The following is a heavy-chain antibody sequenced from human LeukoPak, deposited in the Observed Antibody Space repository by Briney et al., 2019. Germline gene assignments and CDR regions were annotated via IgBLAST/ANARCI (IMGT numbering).Heavy chain of an antibody. CDR2: ISSSSYYT. V-gene: IGHV3-11*06. CDR1: GFTFSDYY. CDR3: AREVYYDSSGYYYVPSPFDY. J-gene: IGHJ4*02. D-gene: IGHD3-22*01. Sequence: GGSLRLSCVASGFTFSDYYMNWIRQAPGKGLEWVSYISSSSYYTNYADSVKGRFTISRDNAKNSLYLQMNSLRAEDTAVYYCAREVYYDSSGYYYVPSPFDYWGQGTLVTVSS.